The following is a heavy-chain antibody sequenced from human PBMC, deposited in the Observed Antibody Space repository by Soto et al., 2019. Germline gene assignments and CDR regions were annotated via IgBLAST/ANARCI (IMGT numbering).Heavy chain of an antibody. CDR3: AREFPYYDSNDSYFDY. Sequence: LSQTLSLTCAISGDSVYGNSAAWNWIKQSPSRGLEGLGRTYYRCNRYHDYAASVKSRITVTQATSKNQFSLHLNYVTPEDTAVYYCAREFPYYDSNDSYFDYWGQGAMVTVSS. V-gene: IGHV6-1*01. CDR2: TYYRCNRYH. CDR1: GDSVYGNSAA. D-gene: IGHD3-16*01. J-gene: IGHJ4*02.